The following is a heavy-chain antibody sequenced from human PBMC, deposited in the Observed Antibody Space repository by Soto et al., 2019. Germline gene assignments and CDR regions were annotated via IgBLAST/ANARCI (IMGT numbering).Heavy chain of an antibody. CDR2: IYWDNDK. CDR3: SYSRRLCPGRDWFDP. CDR1: GFSLSSGVG. V-gene: IGHV2-5*02. Sequence: SGPTLVNPTETLTLTCTFSGFSLSSGVGVGWVRQSPGKALEWLAVIYWDNDKRSSPSLKSRLTITKDTSKNQVFLTMINMDPVDSGTYYSSYSRRLCPGRDWFDPWGQGTLVTVSS. J-gene: IGHJ5*02. D-gene: IGHD6-19*01.